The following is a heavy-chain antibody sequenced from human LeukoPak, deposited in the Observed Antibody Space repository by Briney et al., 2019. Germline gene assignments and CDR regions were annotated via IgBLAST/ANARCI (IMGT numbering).Heavy chain of an antibody. CDR2: IYYSGGT. J-gene: IGHJ4*02. V-gene: IGHV4-59*01. CDR1: GGSISSYY. CDR3: ARGRYSYGGAVGDYFDY. D-gene: IGHD5-18*01. Sequence: SETLSLTCTASGGSISSYYWSCIRQPPGKGLEWIGYIYYSGGTNYNPSLKSRVTISVDTSKNQFSLKLSSVTAADTAVYYCARGRYSYGGAVGDYFDYWGQGTLVTVSS.